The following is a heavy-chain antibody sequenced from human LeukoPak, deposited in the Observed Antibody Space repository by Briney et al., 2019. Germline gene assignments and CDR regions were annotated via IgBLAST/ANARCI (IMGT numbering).Heavy chain of an antibody. V-gene: IGHV4-30-4*01. CDR3: ARDGSGYDSYYFDY. Sequence: SETLSLTCTVSGGSISSGNYYWSWIRQPPGKGLEWIGYIYYSGSTYYNPSLKSRVTISVDTSKNQFSLKLSSVTAADTAVYYCARDGSGYDSYYFDYWGQGTLVTVSS. D-gene: IGHD5-12*01. CDR2: IYYSGST. CDR1: GGSISSGNYY. J-gene: IGHJ4*02.